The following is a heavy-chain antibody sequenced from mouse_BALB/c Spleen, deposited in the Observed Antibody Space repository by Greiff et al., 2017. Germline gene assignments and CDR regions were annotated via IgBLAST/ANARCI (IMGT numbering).Heavy chain of an antibody. J-gene: IGHJ4*01. CDR2: IYPSDSYT. CDR3: TRYDGNYKRDYYAMDY. D-gene: IGHD2-1*01. CDR1: GYTFTSYW. Sequence: VQLQQPGAELVRPGASVKLSCKASGYTFTSYWINWVKQRPGQGLEWIGNIYPSDSYTNYNQKFKDKATLTVDKSSSTAYMQLSSPTSEDSAVYYCTRYDGNYKRDYYAMDYWGQGTSVTVSS. V-gene: IGHV1-69*02.